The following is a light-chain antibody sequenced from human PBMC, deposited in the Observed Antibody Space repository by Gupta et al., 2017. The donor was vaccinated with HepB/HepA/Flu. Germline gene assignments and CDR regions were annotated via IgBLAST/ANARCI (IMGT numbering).Light chain of an antibody. V-gene: IGLV5-37*01. J-gene: IGLJ2*01. CDR3: AIWPSKGPVI. Sequence: DKAQGSGVPSRFSGFKDVSANTGILRISGLQSEDEADYYCAIWPSKGPVIFGGGTKLTVL. CDR2: DK.